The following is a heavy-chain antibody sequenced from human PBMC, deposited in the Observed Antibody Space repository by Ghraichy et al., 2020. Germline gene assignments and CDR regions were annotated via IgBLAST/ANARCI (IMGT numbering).Heavy chain of an antibody. J-gene: IGHJ4*02. CDR2: INQDGSAK. V-gene: IGHV3-7*01. D-gene: IGHD3-22*01. CDR3: ARDLFYFESSGYYASDY. CDR1: GFTFSNSW. Sequence: GGPLRLSCESSGFTFSNSWMTWVRQAPGKGLEWVGNINQDGSAKYYMDSVRGRFTISRDNVKNSLYLQMNSLRAEDTAVYFCARDLFYFESSGYYASDYWGQGTLVTVSS.